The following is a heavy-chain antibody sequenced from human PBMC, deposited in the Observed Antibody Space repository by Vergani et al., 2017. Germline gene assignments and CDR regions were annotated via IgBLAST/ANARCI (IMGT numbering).Heavy chain of an antibody. CDR3: ANALYSGYDWGVPDWFDP. J-gene: IGHJ5*02. CDR1: GFTFSSYA. D-gene: IGHD5-12*01. Sequence: EVQLLESGGGLVQPGGSLRLSCAASGFTFSSYAMSWVRQAPGKGLEWVSAISGSGGSTYYADSVKGRFTLSRDKSKNTLYLQMNSLRAEDTAVYYCANALYSGYDWGVPDWFDPWGQGTLVTVSS. V-gene: IGHV3-23*01. CDR2: ISGSGGST.